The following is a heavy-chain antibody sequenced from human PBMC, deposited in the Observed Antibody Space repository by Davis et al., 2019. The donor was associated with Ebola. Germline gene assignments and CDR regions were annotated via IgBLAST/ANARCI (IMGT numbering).Heavy chain of an antibody. V-gene: IGHV4-30-4*01. CDR3: AADGAITPCAFDI. Sequence: MPSETLSLTCTVSGGSISSGDYYWSWIRQPPGKGLEWIGYIYYSGSTYYNPSLKSRVTISVDTSKNQFSLKLSSVTAADTAVYYCAADGAITPCAFDIWGQGTMVTVSS. CDR2: IYYSGST. J-gene: IGHJ3*02. CDR1: GGSISSGDYY. D-gene: IGHD4-17*01.